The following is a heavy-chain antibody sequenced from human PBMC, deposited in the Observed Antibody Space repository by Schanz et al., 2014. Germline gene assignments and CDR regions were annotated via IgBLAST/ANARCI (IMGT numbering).Heavy chain of an antibody. Sequence: QVQLVESGGGVVQPGRSLRLSCAASGFTFSAYGMHWVRQAPGKGLEWVADLWFDGNNKFYADSVKGRFTISRDNSKNTLYLQMSSLRAEDTALYYCAKDPHRDYGGKPQTFDIWGQGTMVTVSS. CDR2: LWFDGNNK. CDR1: GFTFSAYG. J-gene: IGHJ3*02. CDR3: AKDPHRDYGGKPQTFDI. V-gene: IGHV3-33*06. D-gene: IGHD4-17*01.